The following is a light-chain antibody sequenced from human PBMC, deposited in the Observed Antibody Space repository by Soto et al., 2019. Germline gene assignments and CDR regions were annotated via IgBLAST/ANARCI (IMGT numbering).Light chain of an antibody. CDR1: QSVLYSSNNKNY. CDR2: WAS. J-gene: IGKJ4*01. CDR3: QQYYSTPLT. V-gene: IGKV4-1*01. Sequence: DIVMTQSPDSLAVSLGERATINCKSRQSVLYSSNNKNYLTWYQQKPRQPPKLLIYWASTRESGVPDRFSGSGSGTDLTITISSLQAEDVEVYYCQQYYSTPLTFGGGTKVDI.